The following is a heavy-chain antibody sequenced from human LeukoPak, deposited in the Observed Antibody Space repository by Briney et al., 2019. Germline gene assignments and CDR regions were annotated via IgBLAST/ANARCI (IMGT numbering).Heavy chain of an antibody. Sequence: NPSETLSLTCTVSGGSISSYYWSWIRPPPGQGLEWIGHIFYSGSTKYNPSLESRVVISVDTSRNQFVLHLSSVTAADTAVYYCARGRYYDSNASFDYWGQGTLVTVSS. CDR2: IFYSGST. J-gene: IGHJ4*02. D-gene: IGHD3-22*01. CDR3: ARGRYYDSNASFDY. CDR1: GGSISSYY. V-gene: IGHV4-59*01.